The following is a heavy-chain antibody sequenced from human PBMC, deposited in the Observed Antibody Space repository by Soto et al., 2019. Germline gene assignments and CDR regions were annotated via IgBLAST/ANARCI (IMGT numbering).Heavy chain of an antibody. Sequence: EASVKVSCKASGYTFTTYGISWVRQAPGQGLEWMGWISTYSGDTSYAQRFQGRVTLTTDTSTTTAYMELRSLRSDDTAVYYCARDWSALTLPDVWGQGTTVTVS. CDR2: ISTYSGDT. V-gene: IGHV1-18*04. CDR3: ARDWSALTLPDV. J-gene: IGHJ6*02. CDR1: GYTFTTYG. D-gene: IGHD3-3*01.